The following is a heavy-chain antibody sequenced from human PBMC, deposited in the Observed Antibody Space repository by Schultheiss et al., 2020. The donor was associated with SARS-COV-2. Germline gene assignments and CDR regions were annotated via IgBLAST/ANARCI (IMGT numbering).Heavy chain of an antibody. CDR2: IYYSGST. CDR1: GGSISSYY. Sequence: SETLSLTCTVSGGSISSYYWSWIRQPPGKGLEWIGYIYYSGSTNYNPSLKSRVTISVDTSKNQFSLKLSSVTAADTAVYYCAREGLGFWSGEVDYWGQGTLVTVS. D-gene: IGHD3-3*01. J-gene: IGHJ4*02. V-gene: IGHV4-59*01. CDR3: AREGLGFWSGEVDY.